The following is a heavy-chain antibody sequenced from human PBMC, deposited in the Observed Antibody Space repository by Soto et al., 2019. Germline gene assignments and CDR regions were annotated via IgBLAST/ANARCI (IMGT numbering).Heavy chain of an antibody. V-gene: IGHV2-70*11. CDR1: GFSLSTSGMC. J-gene: IGHJ6*02. CDR3: ARALTHYYYYGMDV. Sequence: SGPTLVNPTQTLTLTCTFSGFSLSTSGMCVSWIRQPPGKALEWLARIDWDDDKYYSTSLKTRLTISKDTSKNQVVLTMTNMDPVDTATYYCARALTHYYYYGMDVWGQGTTVIVSS. CDR2: IDWDDDK.